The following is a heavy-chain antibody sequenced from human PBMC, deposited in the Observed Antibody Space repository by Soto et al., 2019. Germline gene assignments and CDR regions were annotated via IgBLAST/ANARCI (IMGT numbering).Heavy chain of an antibody. J-gene: IGHJ6*02. Sequence: GGSLRLSCAASGFTLSSYAMSWVRQAPGKGLEWVSAISGSGGSTYYADSVKGRFSISRDNSKNTLYLQMSSLRAEDTAVYYCVKDGSSGWPYYYGMDVWGQGTTVTVSS. CDR1: GFTLSSYA. V-gene: IGHV3-23*01. CDR2: ISGSGGST. CDR3: VKDGSSGWPYYYGMDV. D-gene: IGHD6-19*01.